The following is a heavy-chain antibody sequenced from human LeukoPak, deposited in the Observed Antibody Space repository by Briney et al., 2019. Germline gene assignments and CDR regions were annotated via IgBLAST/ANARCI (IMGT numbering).Heavy chain of an antibody. CDR2: ISGSGGST. Sequence: GGSLRLSCAASGFTFCRYDMSWVRQAPGKGLEWVSAISGSGGSTYYADSVKGRFTISRDNSKNTLYLQMNSLRAEDTAVYYCAKGLGGPLDYWGQGTLVTVSS. CDR1: GFTFCRYD. D-gene: IGHD2-15*01. CDR3: AKGLGGPLDY. J-gene: IGHJ4*02. V-gene: IGHV3-23*01.